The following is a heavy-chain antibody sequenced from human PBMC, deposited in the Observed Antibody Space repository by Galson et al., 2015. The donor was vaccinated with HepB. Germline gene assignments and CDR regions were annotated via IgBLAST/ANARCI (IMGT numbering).Heavy chain of an antibody. CDR1: GLALEHLW. CDR3: LRDVPTAFLDY. Sequence: SLRLSCAASGLALEHLWLHWVRQVPGKGPVWVSRITSDGSDTKYADSVEGRFTVSRDKAKNTLFLQKNSLRTEDTAIYYCLRDVPTAFLDYWGQGTQVTVSS. CDR2: ITSDGSDT. D-gene: IGHD4-11*01. J-gene: IGHJ4*02. V-gene: IGHV3-74*03.